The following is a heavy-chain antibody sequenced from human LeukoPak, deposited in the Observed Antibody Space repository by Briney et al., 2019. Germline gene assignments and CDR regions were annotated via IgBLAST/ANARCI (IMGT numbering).Heavy chain of an antibody. CDR2: INAGNGNT. CDR3: ATNLRDSAAIDY. V-gene: IGHV1-3*01. D-gene: IGHD5-18*01. Sequence: GASVKVSYKASGYTFTIYAMHWVRQAPGQRLEWMGWINAGNGNTKYSQKFQGRVTITRDTSASTAYMELSSLRSEDTAVYYCATNLRDSAAIDYWGQGTLVTLSS. CDR1: GYTFTIYA. J-gene: IGHJ4*02.